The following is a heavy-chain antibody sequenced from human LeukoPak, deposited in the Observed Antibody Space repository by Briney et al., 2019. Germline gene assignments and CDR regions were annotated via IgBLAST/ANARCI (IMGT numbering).Heavy chain of an antibody. Sequence: PGRSLRLSCAASGFTFSSYAMSWVRQAPGKGLERVSAISGSGGSTYYADSVKGRFTISRDNSKNTLYLQMNSLRAEDTAVYYCAKVWGRIVGATRPVDYWGQGTLVTVSS. J-gene: IGHJ4*02. CDR1: GFTFSSYA. CDR3: AKVWGRIVGATRPVDY. CDR2: ISGSGGST. V-gene: IGHV3-23*01. D-gene: IGHD1-26*01.